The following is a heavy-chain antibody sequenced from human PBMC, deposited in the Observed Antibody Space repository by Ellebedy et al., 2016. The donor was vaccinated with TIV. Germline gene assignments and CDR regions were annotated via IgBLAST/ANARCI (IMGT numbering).Heavy chain of an antibody. CDR3: AKGKTILTIEDALDM. Sequence: PGGSLRLSCAASGFTFSTYAMTWVRQAPGKGLEWVSAISASADGTHYADSVKGRFTVSRDNSRNTLTLQMNSLRAEDTAVYYCAKGKTILTIEDALDMWGQGTVVTVSS. V-gene: IGHV3-23*01. J-gene: IGHJ3*02. CDR1: GFTFSTYA. CDR2: ISASADGT. D-gene: IGHD4/OR15-4a*01.